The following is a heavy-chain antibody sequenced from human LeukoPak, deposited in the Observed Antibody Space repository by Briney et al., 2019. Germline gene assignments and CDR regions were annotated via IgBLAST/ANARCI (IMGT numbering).Heavy chain of an antibody. Sequence: GESLKISCKGSGYSFTSYWIGWVRQMPGKGLEWMGIIYPDDSVTRYSPSFQGQVTISADKSISTAYLQWSSLKASDTAIYYCARTNMPAREGTYFDYWGQGTLVTVSS. D-gene: IGHD6-6*01. CDR1: GYSFTSYW. CDR2: IYPDDSVT. J-gene: IGHJ4*02. CDR3: ARTNMPAREGTYFDY. V-gene: IGHV5-51*01.